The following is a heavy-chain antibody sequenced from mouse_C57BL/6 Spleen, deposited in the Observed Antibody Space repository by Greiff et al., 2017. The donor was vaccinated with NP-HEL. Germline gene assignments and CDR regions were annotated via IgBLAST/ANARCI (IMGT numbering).Heavy chain of an antibody. Sequence: VQLKESEGGLVQPGSSMKLSCTASGFTFSDYYMAWVRQVPEKGLEWVANINYDGSSTYYLDSLKSRFIISRDNAKNILYLQMSSLKSEDTATYYCARKDYAMDYWGQGTSVTVSS. J-gene: IGHJ4*01. V-gene: IGHV5-16*01. CDR1: GFTFSDYY. CDR2: INYDGSST. CDR3: ARKDYAMDY.